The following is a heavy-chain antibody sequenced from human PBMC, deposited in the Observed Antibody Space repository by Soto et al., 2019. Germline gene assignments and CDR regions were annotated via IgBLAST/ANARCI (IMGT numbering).Heavy chain of an antibody. CDR2: ISGGSGST. CDR1: GFTFTNYA. D-gene: IGHD4-17*01. CDR3: AKDRLRRGADY. J-gene: IGHJ4*02. V-gene: IGHV3-23*01. Sequence: EVQLLESGGGSVQPGGSLRLSCAASGFTFTNYAMSWVRQAPGKGLEWVSTISGGSGSTYYADPVKGRFTISRDNSKNTVYLQMNSLRAEDTAVYFCAKDRLRRGADYWGQGTLVTVSS.